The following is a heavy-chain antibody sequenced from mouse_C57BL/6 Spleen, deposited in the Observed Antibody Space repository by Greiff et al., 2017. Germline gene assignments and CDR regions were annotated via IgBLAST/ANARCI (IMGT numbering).Heavy chain of an antibody. CDR1: GYTFTSYW. V-gene: IGHV1-61*01. CDR3: ARTYFDY. J-gene: IGHJ2*01. CDR2: IYPSDSET. Sequence: QVHVKQSGAELVRPGSSVKLSCKASGYTFTSYWMDWVKQRPGQGLEWIGNIYPSDSETHYNQKFKDKATLTVDKSSSTAYMQLSSLTSEDSAVYYCARTYFDYWGQGTTLTVSS.